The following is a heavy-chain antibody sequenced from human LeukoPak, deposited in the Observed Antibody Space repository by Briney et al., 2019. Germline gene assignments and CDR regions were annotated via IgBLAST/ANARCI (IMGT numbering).Heavy chain of an antibody. CDR1: GFTFSSYA. CDR3: ARGTGTTGAYYFDY. D-gene: IGHD1-7*01. CDR2: ISYDGSNK. V-gene: IGHV3-30*01. Sequence: GGSLRLPCAASGFTFSSYATHWVRQAPGKGLEWVAVISYDGSNKYYADSVKGRFTISRDNSKNTLYLLMNSLRAEDTAVYYCARGTGTTGAYYFDYWGQGTLVTVSS. J-gene: IGHJ4*02.